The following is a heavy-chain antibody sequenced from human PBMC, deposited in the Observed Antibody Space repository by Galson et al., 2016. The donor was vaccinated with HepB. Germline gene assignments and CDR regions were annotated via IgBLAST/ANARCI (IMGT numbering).Heavy chain of an antibody. CDR1: GYTFIDYY. D-gene: IGHD6-13*01. Sequence: SVKVSCKASGYTFIDYYMHWVRQAPGQGLEWMGWVNPNSGGTNHAQKFQGRVTMTRDTSSGTAYMELNRLTSDDTAVYYCARARGGYSSIWNPFDYWGQGSLVTVFS. J-gene: IGHJ4*02. CDR2: VNPNSGGT. CDR3: ARARGGYSSIWNPFDY. V-gene: IGHV1-2*02.